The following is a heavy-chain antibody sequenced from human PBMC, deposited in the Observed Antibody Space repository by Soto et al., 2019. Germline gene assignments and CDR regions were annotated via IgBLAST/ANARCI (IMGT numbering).Heavy chain of an antibody. Sequence: SETLSLTCTVSGGSISSYYWSWIRQPPGKGLEWMGYIYYSGTTTNYNPSLKSRVTLSVDTSKNQFSLKLSSVTAADTAVYYCARLGGSYAVPHFDYWGQGTLVTVS. J-gene: IGHJ4*02. CDR3: ARLGGSYAVPHFDY. CDR1: GGSISSYY. V-gene: IGHV4-59*08. CDR2: IYYSGTTT. D-gene: IGHD1-26*01.